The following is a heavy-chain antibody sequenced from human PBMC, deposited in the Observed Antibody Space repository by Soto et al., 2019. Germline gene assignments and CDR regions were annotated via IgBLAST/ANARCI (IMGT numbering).Heavy chain of an antibody. V-gene: IGHV1-69*08. CDR1: GGTFSSYT. CDR3: ARDRVTHNWFDP. D-gene: IGHD5-18*01. CDR2: IIPILGIA. J-gene: IGHJ5*02. Sequence: QVQLVQSGAEVTKPGSSVKVSCKASGGTFSSYTISWVRQAPGQGLEWMGRIIPILGIANYAQKFQGRVTITADKSTSTAYMELSSLRSEDTAVYYCARDRVTHNWFDPWGQGTLVTVSS.